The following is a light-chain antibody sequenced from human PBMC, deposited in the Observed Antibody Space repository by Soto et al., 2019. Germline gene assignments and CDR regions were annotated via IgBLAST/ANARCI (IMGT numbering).Light chain of an antibody. Sequence: DIQMTQSPSSLSASVGDRITITCQASQGIRNHLTWYQQKPGKAPKILIYDASNLEAGVPSRFSGSGSGTDFTFTISSLQPDDMAKCYCQQYLHVLTFGGGTKVEIK. J-gene: IGKJ4*01. CDR3: QQYLHVLT. V-gene: IGKV1-33*01. CDR2: DAS. CDR1: QGIRNH.